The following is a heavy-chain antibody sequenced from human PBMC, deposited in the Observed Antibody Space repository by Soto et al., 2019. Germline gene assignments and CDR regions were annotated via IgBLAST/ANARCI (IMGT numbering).Heavy chain of an antibody. CDR3: ARGDNYYDRSGYYLGGYFQH. V-gene: IGHV3-30*01. J-gene: IGHJ1*01. D-gene: IGHD3-22*01. Sequence: DSVKGRFTISRDNSKNTLYLQMNSLRPEDTAVYYCARGDNYYDRSGYYLGGYFQHWGQGTMVTVSS.